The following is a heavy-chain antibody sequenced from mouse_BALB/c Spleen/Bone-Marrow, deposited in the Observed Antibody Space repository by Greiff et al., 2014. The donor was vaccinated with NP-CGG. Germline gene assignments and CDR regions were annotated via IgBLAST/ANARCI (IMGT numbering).Heavy chain of an antibody. CDR2: ISSGSSTI. J-gene: IGHJ4*01. V-gene: IGHV5-17*02. D-gene: IGHD1-1*01. Sequence: HLVESGGGLVQPGGSRKLSCAASGFTFSSFGMHWVRQAPERGLEWVAYISSGSSTIYYADTVKGRFTISRDNPKNTLFLQMTSLRSEDTAMYYCAAITTVVARYAMDYWGQGTSVTVSS. CDR1: GFTFSSFG. CDR3: AAITTVVARYAMDY.